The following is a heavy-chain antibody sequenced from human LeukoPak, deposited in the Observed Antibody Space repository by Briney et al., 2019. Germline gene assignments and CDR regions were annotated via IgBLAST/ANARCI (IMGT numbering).Heavy chain of an antibody. V-gene: IGHV3-21*01. CDR2: IPPRGSYI. D-gene: IGHD3-22*01. Sequence: GGSLRLSCAASGFPFSTYSMNWVRQAPGKGLEWVSSIPPRGSYIYTSDSVKGRFTISRDNAKNSLYLQMNSLRAEDTAVYYCTRDRDDDSSGSIDDAFDIWGQGTMVTVSS. J-gene: IGHJ3*02. CDR1: GFPFSTYS. CDR3: TRDRDDDSSGSIDDAFDI.